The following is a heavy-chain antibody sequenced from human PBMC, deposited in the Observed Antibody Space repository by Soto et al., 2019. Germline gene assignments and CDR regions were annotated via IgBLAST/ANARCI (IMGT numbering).Heavy chain of an antibody. CDR2: IYYSGST. CDR1: GGSISSGGYY. V-gene: IGHV4-31*01. D-gene: IGHD2-15*01. Sequence: QVQLQESGPGLVKPSQTLSLTCTVSGGSISSGGYYWSWIRQHPGKGLEWIGYIYYSGSTYYNPSLKSLVTISVDTSKTQFSLKLRSVTAADTAVYYCARRQDIVVVVAARVGAFDIWGQGTMVTVSS. J-gene: IGHJ3*02. CDR3: ARRQDIVVVVAARVGAFDI.